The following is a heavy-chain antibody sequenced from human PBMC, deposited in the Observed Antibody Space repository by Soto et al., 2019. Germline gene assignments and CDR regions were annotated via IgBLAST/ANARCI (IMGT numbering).Heavy chain of an antibody. CDR2: IIPIFGTA. Sequence: ASVKVSCKASGGTFSSYAISWVRQAPGQGLEWMGGIIPIFGTANYAQKFQGRVTITADKSTSTAYMELSSLRSKDTAVYYCASMGATNYFDYWGQGTLVTVSS. CDR3: ASMGATNYFDY. CDR1: GGTFSSYA. V-gene: IGHV1-69*06. J-gene: IGHJ4*02. D-gene: IGHD1-26*01.